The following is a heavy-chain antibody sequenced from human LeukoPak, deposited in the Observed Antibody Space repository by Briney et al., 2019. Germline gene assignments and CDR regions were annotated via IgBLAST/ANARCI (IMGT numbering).Heavy chain of an antibody. V-gene: IGHV1-18*01. D-gene: IGHD2-15*01. J-gene: IGHJ4*02. CDR1: GYTFTSYG. CDR3: ARAVVSEIDGYYFVS. Sequence: ASVKVSCKASGYTFTSYGISWVRQAPGQGLEWMGWISAYNGNTNYAQKLQGRVTMTTDTSTSTAYMELRSLRSDDTTVYYCARAVVSEIDGYYFVSWGQGTLFTVSS. CDR2: ISAYNGNT.